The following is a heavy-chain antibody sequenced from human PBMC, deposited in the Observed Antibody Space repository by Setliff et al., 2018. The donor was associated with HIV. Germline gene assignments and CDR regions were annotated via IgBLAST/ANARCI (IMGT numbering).Heavy chain of an antibody. CDR2: INHSGST. CDR3: ARAPFYYGSGSYQTFDY. Sequence: SETLSLTCAVYGGSFSGYSWTWIRQPPGKGLEWIGEINHSGSTSYNPSLKSRVTMSVDTSKNQFSLRLNSVTAADTAVFYCARAPFYYGSGSYQTFDYWGQGTLVTVSS. CDR1: GGSFSGYS. V-gene: IGHV4-34*01. D-gene: IGHD3-10*01. J-gene: IGHJ4*02.